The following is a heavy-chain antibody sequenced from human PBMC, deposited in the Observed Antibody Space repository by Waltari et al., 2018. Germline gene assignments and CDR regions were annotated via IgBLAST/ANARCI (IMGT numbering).Heavy chain of an antibody. V-gene: IGHV4-39*01. CDR1: GGSINNSRYS. J-gene: IGHJ4*02. D-gene: IGHD3-9*01. CDR3: ARHTTFLRNFDWLLDY. Sequence: QLQLQESGPGLVKPSETLSLICTVSGGSINNSRYSWGWIRQPPRKRLWWVGSIFHSGNTYYNASLKSRLSMSIDTSKNQFSLRLSSVTAADTAVYYCARHTTFLRNFDWLLDYWGQGTLVTVSS. CDR2: IFHSGNT.